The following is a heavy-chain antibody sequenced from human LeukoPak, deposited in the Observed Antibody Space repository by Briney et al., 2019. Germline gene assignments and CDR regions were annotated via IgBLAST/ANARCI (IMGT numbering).Heavy chain of an antibody. Sequence: PGGSLRLSCAASGFTFGSYWMHWVRQAPGKGLVWVSRINSDGSSTSYADSVKGRFTISRDNAKNTLYLQMNSLRAEDTAVYYCARAGGDYYDSSGYYDNYYYMDVWGKGTTVTISS. J-gene: IGHJ6*03. CDR3: ARAGGDYYDSSGYYDNYYYMDV. CDR1: GFTFGSYW. V-gene: IGHV3-74*01. D-gene: IGHD3-22*01. CDR2: INSDGSST.